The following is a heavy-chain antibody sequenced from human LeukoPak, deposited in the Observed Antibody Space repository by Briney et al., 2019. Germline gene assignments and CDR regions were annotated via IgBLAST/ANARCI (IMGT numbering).Heavy chain of an antibody. D-gene: IGHD1-26*01. CDR1: GFTFSSYA. CDR3: AKRASGSYYFDC. J-gene: IGHJ4*02. V-gene: IGHV3-23*01. Sequence: GGSLRLSCAASGFTFSSYAMSWVRQAPGKGLEWVSAISGSGVSTYYPDSVKGRFTISRDNSKNTLYLQMNRLRAENTAVYYCAKRASGSYYFDCWGQGTLVTVSS. CDR2: ISGSGVST.